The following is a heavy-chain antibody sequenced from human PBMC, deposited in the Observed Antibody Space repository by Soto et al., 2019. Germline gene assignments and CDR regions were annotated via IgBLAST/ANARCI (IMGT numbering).Heavy chain of an antibody. J-gene: IGHJ4*02. V-gene: IGHV1-69*12. CDR1: GGTSRNYV. CDR3: AGDYTASYKYDSTKYGYFDF. Sequence: QVQLVQSGPEIKKPGSSVKVSCKDSGGTSRNYVISWVRQAPGQGLEWMGGIIPIFGTPTYAQKFQGRVTITADDSTTAAYMELRSLRSEDTAVYYCAGDYTASYKYDSTKYGYFDFWGLGTLVTVSS. CDR2: IIPIFGTP. D-gene: IGHD3-22*01.